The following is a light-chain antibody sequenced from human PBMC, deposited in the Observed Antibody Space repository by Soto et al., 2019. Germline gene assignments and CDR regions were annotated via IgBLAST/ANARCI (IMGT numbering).Light chain of an antibody. V-gene: IGLV3-1*01. Sequence: SYKLTQPPSVSVSPGQTASITCSGDKLGDKFVCWYQQKPGQSPVLVIYEDTKRPSGIPERISGSNSGNTATLTISGAQAVDEADYYCQAWDGSTGVFGTGTKLTVL. J-gene: IGLJ1*01. CDR3: QAWDGSTGV. CDR2: EDT. CDR1: KLGDKF.